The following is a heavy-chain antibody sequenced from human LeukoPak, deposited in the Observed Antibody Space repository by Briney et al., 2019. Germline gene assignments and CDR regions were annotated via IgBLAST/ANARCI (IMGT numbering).Heavy chain of an antibody. CDR1: GFTFSSYS. CDR2: ISSSSSYI. J-gene: IGHJ4*02. CDR3: ARDSVAGTRAFDY. V-gene: IGHV3-21*01. Sequence: GGSPRLSCAASGFTFSSYSMNWVRQAPGKGLEWVSSISSSSSYIYYADSVKGRFTISRDNAKNSLYLQMNSLRAEDTAVYYCARDSVAGTRAFDYWGQGTLVTVSS. D-gene: IGHD6-19*01.